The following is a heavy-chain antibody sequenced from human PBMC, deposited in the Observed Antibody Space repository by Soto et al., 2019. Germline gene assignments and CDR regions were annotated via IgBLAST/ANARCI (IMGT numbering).Heavy chain of an antibody. D-gene: IGHD3-10*01. J-gene: IGHJ6*02. Sequence: ASVKVSCKASGGTFSSYAISWVRQAPGQGLEWMGGIIPIFGTANYAQKFQGRVTITADESTSTAYMELSSLRSEDTAVYYCARAVEGYYGSGSYKDYYYYGMDVWGQGTTVTVSS. V-gene: IGHV1-69*13. CDR1: GGTFSSYA. CDR2: IIPIFGTA. CDR3: ARAVEGYYGSGSYKDYYYYGMDV.